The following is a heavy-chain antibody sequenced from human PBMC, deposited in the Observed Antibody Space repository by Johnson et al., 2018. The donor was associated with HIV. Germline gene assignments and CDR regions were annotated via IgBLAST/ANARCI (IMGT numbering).Heavy chain of an antibody. J-gene: IGHJ3*02. CDR2: VNPNGGST. D-gene: IGHD3-22*01. CDR3: AREWFTMNAFDI. Sequence: VQLVESGGGLAKPAWSPRVSCAASQFTFSSYYMKCVRQAPGNGLELVGQVNPNGGSTYLIDFGKDRFTISRDNSKNTLYLEMNSLRAEDTAVYYCAREWFTMNAFDIWGQGTMVTVSS. CDR1: QFTFSSYY. V-gene: IGHV3-25*05.